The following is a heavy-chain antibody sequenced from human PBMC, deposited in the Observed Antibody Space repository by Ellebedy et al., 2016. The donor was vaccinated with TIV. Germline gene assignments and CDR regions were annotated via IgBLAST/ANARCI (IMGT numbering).Heavy chain of an antibody. CDR1: GFTFSSYA. D-gene: IGHD7-27*01. V-gene: IGHV3-48*04. CDR2: ISNGGTTL. CDR3: VRTGDGDFDY. J-gene: IGHJ4*02. Sequence: GESLKISXAASGFTFSSYAMNWIRQAPGKGLEWVSFISNGGTTLYYADSVKGRFTISRDDAKNSLYLQMNSLRAEDTAVYYCVRTGDGDFDYWGQGTLVTVSS.